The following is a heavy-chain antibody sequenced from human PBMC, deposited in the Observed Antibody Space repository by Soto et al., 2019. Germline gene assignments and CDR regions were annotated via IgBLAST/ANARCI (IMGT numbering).Heavy chain of an antibody. CDR3: ARGATYYYDSSGYYYVAEYFQH. Sequence: QVQLQQWGAGLLKPSETLSLTCAVYGGSFSGYYWSWIRQPPGKGLEWIGEINHSGSTNYNPSLKSRVTISVDTSKNQFSLKLSSVAAADTAVYYCARGATYYYDSSGYYYVAEYFQHWGQGTLVTVSS. D-gene: IGHD3-22*01. CDR2: INHSGST. J-gene: IGHJ1*01. V-gene: IGHV4-34*01. CDR1: GGSFSGYY.